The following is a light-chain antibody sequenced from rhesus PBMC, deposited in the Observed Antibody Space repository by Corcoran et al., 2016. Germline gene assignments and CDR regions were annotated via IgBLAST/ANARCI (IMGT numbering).Light chain of an antibody. CDR2: DAS. CDR3: HQYNNWNS. V-gene: IGKV3-42*02. Sequence: ETVVTQSPATLSLSPGERATLSCRARQSVGSNLAWYQPKPVQAPKLLIYDASSRTTGIPNRLSGSGSGTEFTLTISSLEPEDVGVYYCHQYNNWNSFGQGTKVEIK. CDR1: QSVGSN. J-gene: IGKJ2*01.